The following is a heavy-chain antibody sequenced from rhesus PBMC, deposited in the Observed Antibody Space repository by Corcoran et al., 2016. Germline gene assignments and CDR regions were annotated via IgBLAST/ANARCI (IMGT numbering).Heavy chain of an antibody. CDR3: ARLYSGSWNVLDY. Sequence: EVQLVESGGGLVQPGGSLRLSCAASGFTFSSYGMSWVRQASGKWLEWVSYISNGGGSTYYADSVMGRFTIYRDNSKNTLYLQMTSLRAEDTAVYYCARLYSGSWNVLDYWCQGVLVTVSS. D-gene: IGHD6-25*01. J-gene: IGHJ4*01. V-gene: IGHV3S5*01. CDR2: ISNGGGST. CDR1: GFTFSSYG.